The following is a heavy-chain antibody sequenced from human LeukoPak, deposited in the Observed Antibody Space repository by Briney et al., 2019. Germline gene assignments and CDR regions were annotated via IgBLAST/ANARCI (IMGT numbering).Heavy chain of an antibody. J-gene: IGHJ4*02. D-gene: IGHD2-2*01. V-gene: IGHV3-48*01. Sequence: GGSLRLSCAASGFTFSSYSMNWVRQAPGKGLEWVSYISSSSRTIYYADSVKGRFTISRDNAKNSLYLQMNSLRAEDTAVYYCARDLCSSTSCYPDYWGQGTLVTVSS. CDR2: ISSSSRTI. CDR1: GFTFSSYS. CDR3: ARDLCSSTSCYPDY.